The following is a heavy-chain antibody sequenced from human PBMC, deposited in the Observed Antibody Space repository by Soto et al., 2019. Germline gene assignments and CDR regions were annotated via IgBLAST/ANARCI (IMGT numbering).Heavy chain of an antibody. CDR3: ERGTYSSSRYVDY. V-gene: IGHV4-34*01. D-gene: IGHD6-13*01. CDR2: INHSGST. Sequence: SETLSLTCAVYGGSFSGYYWSWIRQPPGKGLEWIGEINHSGSTNYNPSLKSRVTISVDTSKNQFSLKLSSVTAADTAVYYCERGTYSSSRYVDYWGQGTLVTVSS. CDR1: GGSFSGYY. J-gene: IGHJ4*02.